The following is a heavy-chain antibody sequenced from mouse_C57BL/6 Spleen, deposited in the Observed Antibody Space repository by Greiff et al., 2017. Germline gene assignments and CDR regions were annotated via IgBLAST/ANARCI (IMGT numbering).Heavy chain of an antibody. Sequence: EVQVVESGGGLVKPGGSLKLSCAASGFTFSSYTMSWVRQTPEKRLEWVATISGGGGNTYYPDSVKGRFTISRDNAKNTLYLQMSSLRSEDTALYYCARQDYGSSHAAMDYWGQGTSVTVSS. D-gene: IGHD2-2*01. CDR3: ARQDYGSSHAAMDY. CDR2: ISGGGGNT. J-gene: IGHJ4*01. V-gene: IGHV5-9*01. CDR1: GFTFSSYT.